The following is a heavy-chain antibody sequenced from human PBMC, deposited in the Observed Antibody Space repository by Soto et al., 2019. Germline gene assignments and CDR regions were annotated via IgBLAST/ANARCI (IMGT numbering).Heavy chain of an antibody. D-gene: IGHD6-19*01. CDR2: FDPEDGET. CDR1: VYTLTELS. Sequence: GASVKVSCKVSVYTLTELSMHWVRQAPGKGLELMGDFDPEDGETIYAQKFQGRVTMTEDTSTDTAYMELSSLRSEDTAVYYCATAGIAVAGTLLAFDYWGQGTLVTVSS. J-gene: IGHJ4*02. CDR3: ATAGIAVAGTLLAFDY. V-gene: IGHV1-24*01.